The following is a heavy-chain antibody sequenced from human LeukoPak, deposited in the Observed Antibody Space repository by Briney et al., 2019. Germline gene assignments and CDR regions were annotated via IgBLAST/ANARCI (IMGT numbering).Heavy chain of an antibody. Sequence: GGSLRLSCAASGFTFSNYAMNWVRQAPGKGLEWVSYISSSSINIHYADSVKGRFTVSRDNAKNSMYLQMNSLRDEDTAVYYCARDAGSSWYWGALDIWGQGTVVTVSS. CDR2: ISSSSINI. D-gene: IGHD6-13*01. CDR1: GFTFSNYA. CDR3: ARDAGSSWYWGALDI. J-gene: IGHJ3*02. V-gene: IGHV3-48*02.